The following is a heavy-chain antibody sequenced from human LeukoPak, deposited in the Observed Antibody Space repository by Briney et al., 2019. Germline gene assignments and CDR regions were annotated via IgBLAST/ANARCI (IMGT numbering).Heavy chain of an antibody. V-gene: IGHV3-30*03. CDR3: AREEHDYVWGSYRYYYYYGIDV. Sequence: PGGSLRLSCAASGFTFSSYGMHWVRQSPGRGLEWVSFLSFDGSNEFYADSLKGRFTLSRDNSKDTLYLQMDSLRAKDTALYYCAREEHDYVWGSYRYYYYYGIDVWGQGTTVTVSS. CDR2: LSFDGSNE. D-gene: IGHD3-16*02. CDR1: GFTFSSYG. J-gene: IGHJ6*02.